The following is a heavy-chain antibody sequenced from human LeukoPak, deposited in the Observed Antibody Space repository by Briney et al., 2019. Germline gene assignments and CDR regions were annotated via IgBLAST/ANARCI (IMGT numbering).Heavy chain of an antibody. V-gene: IGHV4-39*01. CDR1: GGSISSSSYY. CDR3: ASNRVASDAFDI. Sequence: PSETLSLTCTVSGGSISSSSYYWGWIRQPPGKGLEWIGSIYYSGSTYYNPSLKSRVTISVDTSKNQFSLKLSSVTAADTAVYYCASNRVASDAFDIWGQGTMVTVSS. D-gene: IGHD5-12*01. J-gene: IGHJ3*02. CDR2: IYYSGST.